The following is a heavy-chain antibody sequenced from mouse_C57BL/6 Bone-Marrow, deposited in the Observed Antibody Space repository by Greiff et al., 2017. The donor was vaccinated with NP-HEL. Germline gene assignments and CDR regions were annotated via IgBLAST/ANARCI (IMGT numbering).Heavy chain of an antibody. J-gene: IGHJ3*01. V-gene: IGHV1-69*01. CDR2: IDPSDSYT. CDR3: ARTEFAD. Sequence: QVQLQQPGAELVMPGASVKLSCKASGYTFTSYWMHWVKQRPGQGLEWIGEIDPSDSYTNYNQKFKGKSTLTVDKSSSTAYMQLSSLTSEDSSVYYCARTEFADWGQGTLVTVSA. CDR1: GYTFTSYW.